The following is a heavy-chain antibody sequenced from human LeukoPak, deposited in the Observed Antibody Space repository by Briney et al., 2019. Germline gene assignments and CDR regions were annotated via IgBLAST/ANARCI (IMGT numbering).Heavy chain of an antibody. CDR2: ISGSGGST. J-gene: IGHJ4*02. CDR1: GFTFSSYA. CDR3: AKDPVGTEGGSSSWYLFFGY. V-gene: IGHV3-23*01. D-gene: IGHD6-13*01. Sequence: GGSLRLSCAASGFTFSSYATSWVRQAPGKGLEWVSAISGSGGSTYYADSVKGRFTISRDNSKNTLYLQMNSLRAEDTAVYYCAKDPVGTEGGSSSWYLFFGYWGQGTLVTVSS.